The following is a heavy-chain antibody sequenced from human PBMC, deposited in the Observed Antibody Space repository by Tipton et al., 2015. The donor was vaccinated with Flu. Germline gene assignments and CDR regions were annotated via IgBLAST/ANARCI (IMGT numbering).Heavy chain of an antibody. CDR1: GYSISRGYY. V-gene: IGHV4-38-2*01. D-gene: IGHD2/OR15-2a*01. J-gene: IGHJ4*02. Sequence: GLVKPSETLSLTCAVPGYSISRGYYWGWIRQPPGKGLEWIGSIYHNGDIHFNPSLKSRVSISVDTSNNRFSLNLTSVTAADTAVYYCARAEIGDFDYWGQGTLVTVSS. CDR2: IYHNGDI. CDR3: ARAEIGDFDY.